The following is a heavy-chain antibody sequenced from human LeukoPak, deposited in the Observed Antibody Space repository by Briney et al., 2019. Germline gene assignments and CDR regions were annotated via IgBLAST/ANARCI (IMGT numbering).Heavy chain of an antibody. J-gene: IGHJ4*02. D-gene: IGHD3-10*01. Sequence: QPGGSLRLSCAASGFRFSNYAMSWVRQAPGKGLEWVSGIGGSGSSTYYADSVKGRFTISRDNSENTLYLQMNSLRAEDTAVYYCAKLWFGELGAVYFDYWGQGTLVTVSS. V-gene: IGHV3-23*01. CDR1: GFRFSNYA. CDR2: IGGSGSST. CDR3: AKLWFGELGAVYFDY.